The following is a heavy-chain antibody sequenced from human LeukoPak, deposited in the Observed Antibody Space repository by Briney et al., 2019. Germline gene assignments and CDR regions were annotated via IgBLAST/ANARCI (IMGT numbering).Heavy chain of an antibody. CDR2: ISNDGSNK. CDR1: GFTCSSSG. CDR3: AKRGGSYFDY. D-gene: IGHD1-26*01. Sequence: GGSLRLSCAAPGFTCSSSGMHWVRQAPGKGLEWLAVISNDGSNKYYADPVKGRFTISRDNPKNTLYLEMNSLRAEDTAVYYCAKRGGSYFDYWGQGTLVTVSS. J-gene: IGHJ4*02. V-gene: IGHV3-30*18.